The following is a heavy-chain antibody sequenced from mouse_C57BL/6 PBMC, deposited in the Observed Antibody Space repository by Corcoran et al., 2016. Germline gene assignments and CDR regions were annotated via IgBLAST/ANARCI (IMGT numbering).Heavy chain of an antibody. D-gene: IGHD1-1*01. J-gene: IGHJ2*01. V-gene: IGHV1-26*01. CDR3: AREGHYYYGSSYDY. CDR1: GYTFTDYY. Sequence: EVQLQQSGPELVKPGASVKISCKASGYTFTDYYMNWVKQSHGKSLEWIGDINPNNGGTSYNQKFKGKATLTVDKSSSTAYMELRSLTSEASAIYYGAREGHYYYGSSYDYWGQGTTLTVSS. CDR2: INPNNGGT.